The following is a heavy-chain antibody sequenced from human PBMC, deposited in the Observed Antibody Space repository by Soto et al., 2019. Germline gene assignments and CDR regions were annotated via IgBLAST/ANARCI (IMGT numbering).Heavy chain of an antibody. V-gene: IGHV3-74*01. CDR3: AREKQPERFFDY. Sequence: EVQLVESGGGLVQPGGSLRLSCAASGFTFSSYWMHWVRQAPGKGLVWVSRINSDGSSTSYADSVKGRFTISRDNAKNTLYLQMNSLRAECTDVYYCAREKQPERFFDYWGQGTLVTVSS. J-gene: IGHJ4*02. CDR1: GFTFSSYW. D-gene: IGHD6-13*01. CDR2: INSDGSST.